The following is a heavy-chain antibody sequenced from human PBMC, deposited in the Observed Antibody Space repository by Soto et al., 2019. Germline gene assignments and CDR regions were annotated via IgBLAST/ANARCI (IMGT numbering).Heavy chain of an antibody. V-gene: IGHV3-23*01. CDR2: IDYTGGYS. CDR3: AKSLARRDYYYYGMDV. D-gene: IGHD6-6*01. J-gene: IGHJ6*02. CDR1: GFTFSSYA. Sequence: GGSLRLSCAASGFTFSSYAMNWVRQAPGKGLEWVSTIDYTGGYSYYADSVKGRFTISRDNSQKTLDLQMNSLRAEDTAVYYCAKSLARRDYYYYGMDVWGQGTTVTVSS.